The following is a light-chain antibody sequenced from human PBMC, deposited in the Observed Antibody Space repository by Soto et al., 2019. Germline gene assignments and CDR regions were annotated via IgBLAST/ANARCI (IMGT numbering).Light chain of an antibody. CDR2: EVS. Sequence: QSALTQPPSASGSPGQSVTISCTGTSSDVGGYNYVSWYQQHPGKAPKLMIYEVSKRPSGVPDRFSGSKSGNTASLTVSGLQAEDEADYYCNSYAGSNVYVFGTGTKLTV. J-gene: IGLJ1*01. CDR3: NSYAGSNVYV. CDR1: SSDVGGYNY. V-gene: IGLV2-8*01.